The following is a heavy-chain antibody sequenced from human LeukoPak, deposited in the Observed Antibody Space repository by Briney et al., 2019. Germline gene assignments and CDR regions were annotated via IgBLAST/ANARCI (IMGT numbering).Heavy chain of an antibody. CDR2: VSASAAST. CDR3: AKSKSTGLYDSLAYLFDS. Sequence: SGGSLRLSCAASGFTFSNNAMSWVRQAPGKGLEWVSAVSASAASTYYADSVKGRFTISRDNSNNTLYLQMNSLRVEDTAVYYCAKSKSTGLYDSLAYLFDSWGQGTLVTVSS. J-gene: IGHJ4*02. V-gene: IGHV3-23*01. CDR1: GFTFSNNA. D-gene: IGHD3-22*01.